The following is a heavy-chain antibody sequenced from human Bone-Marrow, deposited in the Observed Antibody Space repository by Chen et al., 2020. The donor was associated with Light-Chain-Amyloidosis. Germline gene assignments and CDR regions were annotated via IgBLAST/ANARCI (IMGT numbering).Heavy chain of an antibody. V-gene: IGHV3-48*01. CDR2: INWDSTAT. Sequence: GGPLRLPCVAFGFVFSAYSMNWVRQAPGKGLEWISYINWDSTATYYPDSMRGRCTISRDNGKNSLYLQLNSLRAEDTALYFCVRDHNWAFDIWGQGTVVTVSS. J-gene: IGHJ3*02. CDR3: VRDHNWAFDI. CDR1: GFVFSAYS.